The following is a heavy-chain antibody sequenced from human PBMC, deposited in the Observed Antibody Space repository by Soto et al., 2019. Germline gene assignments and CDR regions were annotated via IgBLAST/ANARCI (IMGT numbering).Heavy chain of an antibody. Sequence: SETLSLTCTVSGGSVSSGSYYWSWIRQPPGRGLEWIGYIYYSGSTNYNPSLKSRVSISLETSKQQFSLKLSSVTAADTAVYFCARTVMPVGNLAAFDHWGQGVLVTVSS. D-gene: IGHD7-27*01. CDR3: ARTVMPVGNLAAFDH. V-gene: IGHV4-61*01. CDR2: IYYSGST. CDR1: GGSVSSGSYY. J-gene: IGHJ4*02.